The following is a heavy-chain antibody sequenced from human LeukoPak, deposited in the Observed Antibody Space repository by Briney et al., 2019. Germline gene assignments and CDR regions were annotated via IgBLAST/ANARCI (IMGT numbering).Heavy chain of an antibody. V-gene: IGHV3-23*01. J-gene: IGHJ6*02. CDR3: ASPKTPGDYDILTGYTYYYGMDV. CDR2: ISHNADGT. Sequence: GGSLRLSCAASGFTFSSYAMSWVRQAPGKGLEWVSTISHNADGTYYADSVKGRFTISRDNSKNTLYLQMNSLRAEDTAVYYCASPKTPGDYDILTGYTYYYGMDVWGQGTTVTVSS. D-gene: IGHD3-9*01. CDR1: GFTFSSYA.